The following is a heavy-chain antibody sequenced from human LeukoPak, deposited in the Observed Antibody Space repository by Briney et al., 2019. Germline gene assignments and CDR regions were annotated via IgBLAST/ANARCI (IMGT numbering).Heavy chain of an antibody. D-gene: IGHD4-17*01. V-gene: IGHV3-7*01. CDR1: GFTFSDFW. CDR3: ARAGSTGSVDY. J-gene: IGHJ4*02. CDR2: MNQDGSEN. Sequence: PGGSLRLSCAASGFTFSDFWMSWVRQAPGKGLEWVAIMNQDGSENYYVDSVRGRFTISRDNAKNSLYLQMNSLRAEDTAVYYCARAGSTGSVDYWGQGTLVTVSS.